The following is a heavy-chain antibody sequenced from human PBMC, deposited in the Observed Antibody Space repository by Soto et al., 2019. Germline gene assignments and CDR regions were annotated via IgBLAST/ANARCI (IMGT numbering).Heavy chain of an antibody. D-gene: IGHD2-15*01. CDR1: GGSFSGYY. V-gene: IGHV4-34*01. CDR2: INHSGST. J-gene: IGHJ4*02. Sequence: PSETLSLTCAVYGGSFSGYYWSWIRQPPGKGLEWIGEINHSGSTNYNPSLKSRVTISVDTSKNQFSLKLSSVTAADTAVYYCAHKNTVVTPFSYWGQGTLVTVSS. CDR3: AHKNTVVTPFSY.